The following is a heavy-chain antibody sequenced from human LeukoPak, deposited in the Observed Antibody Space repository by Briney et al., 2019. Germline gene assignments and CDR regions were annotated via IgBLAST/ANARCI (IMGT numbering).Heavy chain of an antibody. J-gene: IGHJ4*02. V-gene: IGHV3-48*03. CDR2: ISSSGSTI. D-gene: IGHD2-2*01. CDR1: GFTFSSYE. CDR3: ARDRGSTEFDY. Sequence: GGSLRLSCAASGFTFSSYEMNWVRQAPGKGLEWVSYISSSGSTIYYADSVKGRFTISRDNAKNTVYLQMNSLRAEDTALYYCARDRGSTEFDYWGQGTLVTVSS.